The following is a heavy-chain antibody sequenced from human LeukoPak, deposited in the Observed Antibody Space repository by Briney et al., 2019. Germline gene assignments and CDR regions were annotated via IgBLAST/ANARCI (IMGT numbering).Heavy chain of an antibody. CDR1: GYSFTSYW. Sequence: GESLKISCKGSGYSFTSYWIGWVRQMPGKGLEWMGIIYPGDSDTRYSPSFQGQVTISADKSISTAYLQWSSLKVSDTAMYYCARQVVVAAISYYYYYMDVWGKGTTVTVSS. V-gene: IGHV5-51*01. J-gene: IGHJ6*03. CDR2: IYPGDSDT. D-gene: IGHD2-15*01. CDR3: ARQVVVAAISYYYYYMDV.